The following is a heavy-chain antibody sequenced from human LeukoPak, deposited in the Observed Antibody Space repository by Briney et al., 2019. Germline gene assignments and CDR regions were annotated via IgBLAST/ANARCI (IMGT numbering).Heavy chain of an antibody. Sequence: GGSLRLSCAASGFTFNIYSMNWVRQAPGKGLEWVSAITGSGDNTYYADSVKGRFTISRDNSKNTLYLQMNSLRAEDTAVYYCAKVVPTQNPGFWGQGTLVTVSS. CDR2: ITGSGDNT. V-gene: IGHV3-23*01. CDR1: GFTFNIYS. J-gene: IGHJ4*02. CDR3: AKVVPTQNPGF.